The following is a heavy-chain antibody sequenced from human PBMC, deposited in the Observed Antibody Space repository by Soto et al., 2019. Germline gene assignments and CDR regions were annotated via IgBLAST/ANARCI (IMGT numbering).Heavy chain of an antibody. D-gene: IGHD3-22*01. Sequence: PGGSLRLSCAASGFSFSTYGMHWVRQAPGKGLEWVAFISNDGSNKYYADSVKGRFTISRDNSKNTLYLQVNSLRAEDTAVYYCARFYYDSSGYLPSPYYYYYGMDVWGQGTTVTVSS. CDR3: ARFYYDSSGYLPSPYYYYYGMDV. J-gene: IGHJ6*02. V-gene: IGHV3-30*03. CDR2: ISNDGSNK. CDR1: GFSFSTYG.